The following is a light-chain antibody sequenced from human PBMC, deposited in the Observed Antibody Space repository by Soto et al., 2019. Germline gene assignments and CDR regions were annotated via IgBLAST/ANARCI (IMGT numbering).Light chain of an antibody. CDR2: GAS. J-gene: IGKJ2*01. Sequence: EIVLTQSPGTLSLSPGERATLSCRASQSVNSNFLAWYQQKSGQAPRLLIYGASSRATGIPDRFSGSGSGTDFTLTINRLEPEDFAVYYCQQYGSSPPYTFGQGTKLEIK. CDR3: QQYGSSPPYT. V-gene: IGKV3-20*01. CDR1: QSVNSNF.